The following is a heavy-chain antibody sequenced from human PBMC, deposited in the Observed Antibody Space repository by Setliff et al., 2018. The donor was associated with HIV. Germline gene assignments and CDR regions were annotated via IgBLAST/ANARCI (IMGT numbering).Heavy chain of an antibody. CDR3: VTFVPRTSASRPVDV. D-gene: IGHD2-2*01. Sequence: SETLSLTCSVSGGSISGYYWSWIRQPPGKGLECIGYIYYSGSANYNPSLKGRVTISVDTSKNQFSLKLTSVTAADTAVYFCVTFVPRTSASRPVDVWGKGTTVTVSS. CDR2: IYYSGSA. J-gene: IGHJ6*04. V-gene: IGHV4-59*08. CDR1: GGSISGYY.